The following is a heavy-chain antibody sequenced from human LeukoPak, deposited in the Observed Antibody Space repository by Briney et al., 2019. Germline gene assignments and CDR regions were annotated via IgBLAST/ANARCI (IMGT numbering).Heavy chain of an antibody. CDR3: ASKYYDFWKGNWFDP. J-gene: IGHJ5*02. Sequence: PSETLSLTCTVSGGSISSYYWSWIRQPPGKGLEWIGEINHSGSTNYNPSLKSRVTISVDTSKNQFSLKLSSVTAADTAVYYCASKYYDFWKGNWFDPWGQGILVTVSS. V-gene: IGHV4-34*01. CDR1: GGSISSYY. D-gene: IGHD3-3*01. CDR2: INHSGST.